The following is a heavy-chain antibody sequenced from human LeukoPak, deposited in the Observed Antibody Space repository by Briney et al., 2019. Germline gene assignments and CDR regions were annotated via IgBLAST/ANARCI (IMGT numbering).Heavy chain of an antibody. D-gene: IGHD6-6*01. CDR1: GFSLSNAW. V-gene: IGHV3-15*01. Sequence: PGGSLRLSCAASGFSLSNAWMSWVRQPPGKGLEWFGRIKTKTDGGTTDYAAPVKGRFTISRDDSKNTLYLQMNSLKTEDTAVYYCTTIRYSSSSGFDYWGQGTLVTVSS. J-gene: IGHJ4*02. CDR3: TTIRYSSSSGFDY. CDR2: IKTKTDGGTT.